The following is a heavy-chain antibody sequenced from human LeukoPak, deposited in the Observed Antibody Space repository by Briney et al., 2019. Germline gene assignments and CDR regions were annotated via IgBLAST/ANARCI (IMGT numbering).Heavy chain of an antibody. J-gene: IGHJ4*02. CDR2: ISSSSRYR. D-gene: IGHD1-26*01. CDR3: ARDIGIVGAADYFDY. CDR1: GFTFSSYS. V-gene: IGHV3-21*01. Sequence: GGSLRLSCAASGFTFSSYSMIWVRQAPGKGLEWVSSISSSSRYRYYADSVKGRFTISRDNAKNSLYLQMNSLRAEDTAVYYCARDIGIVGAADYFDYWGQGTLVTVSS.